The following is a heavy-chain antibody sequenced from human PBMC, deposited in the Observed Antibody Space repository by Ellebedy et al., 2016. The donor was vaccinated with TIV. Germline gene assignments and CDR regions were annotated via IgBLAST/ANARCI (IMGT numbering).Heavy chain of an antibody. V-gene: IGHV3-23*01. CDR2: ISGSGGST. CDR3: AKAGGRHYYDSSGYRPNWFDP. Sequence: GGSLRLXXAASGFTFSSYAMSWVRQAPGKGLEWVSAISGSGGSTYYADSVKGRFTISRDNSKNTLYLQMNSLRAEDTAVYYCAKAGGRHYYDSSGYRPNWFDPWGQGTLVTVSS. J-gene: IGHJ5*02. CDR1: GFTFSSYA. D-gene: IGHD3-22*01.